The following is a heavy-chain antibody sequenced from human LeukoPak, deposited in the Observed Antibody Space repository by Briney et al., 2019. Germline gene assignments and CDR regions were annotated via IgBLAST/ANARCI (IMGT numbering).Heavy chain of an antibody. D-gene: IGHD3-3*01. J-gene: IGHJ4*02. CDR2: IYYSGST. CDR1: GGSISSSSYY. Sequence: SETLSLTCTVSGGSISSSSYYWGWIRQPPGKGLEWIGSIYYSGSTYYNPSLKSRVTISVDTSKNQFSLKLSSVTAADTAVYYCASRITIFGVVTRGGYWGQGTLVTVSS. V-gene: IGHV4-39*01. CDR3: ASRITIFGVVTRGGY.